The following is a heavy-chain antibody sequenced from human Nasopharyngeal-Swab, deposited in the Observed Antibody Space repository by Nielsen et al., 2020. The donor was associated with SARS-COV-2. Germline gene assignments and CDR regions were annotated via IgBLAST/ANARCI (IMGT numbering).Heavy chain of an antibody. Sequence: ASVKVSCKASGYTFTGYYMHWVRQAPGQGLEWMGWINPNSGGTNYAQKFQGRVTMTRDTSISTAYMELSRLRSDDTAVYYCAREEITIFGVVIIRGDGDYYYGMDVWDQGTTVTVSS. CDR1: GYTFTGYY. CDR3: AREEITIFGVVIIRGDGDYYYGMDV. J-gene: IGHJ6*02. D-gene: IGHD3-3*01. V-gene: IGHV1-2*02. CDR2: INPNSGGT.